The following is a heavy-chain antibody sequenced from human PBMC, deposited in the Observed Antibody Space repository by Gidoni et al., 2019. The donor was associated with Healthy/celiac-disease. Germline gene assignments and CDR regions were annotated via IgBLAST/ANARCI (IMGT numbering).Heavy chain of an antibody. Sequence: QVQLQQWGAGLLKHSETLSLTCAVYGGSFRGYYWSWIRQPPRKGLEWIGEINHSGSTNYNPSLKSRVTISVDTSKNQFSLKLSSVTAADTAVYYCARSLADGSGSYSYYFDYWGQGTLVTVSS. CDR1: GGSFRGYY. J-gene: IGHJ4*02. D-gene: IGHD3-10*01. CDR3: ARSLADGSGSYSYYFDY. V-gene: IGHV4-34*01. CDR2: INHSGST.